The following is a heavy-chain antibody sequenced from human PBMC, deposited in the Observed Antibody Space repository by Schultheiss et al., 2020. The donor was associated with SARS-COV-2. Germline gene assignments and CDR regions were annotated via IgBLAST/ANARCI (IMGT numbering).Heavy chain of an antibody. CDR3: AREEPNLGLWFGELGYGMDV. D-gene: IGHD3-10*01. V-gene: IGHV4-59*01. CDR1: GGSISSYY. J-gene: IGHJ6*02. Sequence: GSLRLSCTVSGGSISSYYWSWIRQPPGKGLEWIGYIYYSGSTNYNPSLKSRVTISVDTSKNQFSLKLSSVTAADTAVYYCAREEPNLGLWFGELGYGMDVWGQGTTVTVSS. CDR2: IYYSGST.